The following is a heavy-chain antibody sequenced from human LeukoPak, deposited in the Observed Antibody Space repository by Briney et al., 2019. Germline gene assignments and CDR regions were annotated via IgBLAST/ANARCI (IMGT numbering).Heavy chain of an antibody. Sequence: SETLSLTCTVSGVSVTSGNYYWSWIRQPPGKGLEWIVYISYSGSINYNSSLKSRVTISIDTSQNQLSLKLSSVTAADTAVYYCARGVGAVYRYFDPWGRGTLVTVSS. CDR3: ARGVGAVYRYFDP. CDR2: ISYSGSI. V-gene: IGHV4-61*01. D-gene: IGHD1-26*01. J-gene: IGHJ2*01. CDR1: GVSVTSGNYY.